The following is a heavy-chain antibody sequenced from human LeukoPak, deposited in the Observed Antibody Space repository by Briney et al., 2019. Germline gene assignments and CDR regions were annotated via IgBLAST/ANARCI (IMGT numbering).Heavy chain of an antibody. J-gene: IGHJ3*02. Sequence: GESLKISCKASGYTSITYWIGWVRQMPGRGLEWMGIIYRGDSDTRYSPSFQGQVIISVDKSISTAYLQWSSLKASDTAIYYCARNGNYLDAFNIWGQGTMVTVSS. CDR1: GYTSITYW. CDR2: IYRGDSDT. V-gene: IGHV5-51*01. CDR3: ARNGNYLDAFNI. D-gene: IGHD1-7*01.